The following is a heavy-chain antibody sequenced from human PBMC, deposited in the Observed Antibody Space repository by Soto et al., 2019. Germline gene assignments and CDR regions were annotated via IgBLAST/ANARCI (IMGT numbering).Heavy chain of an antibody. CDR3: ARGSRVLSTPVGPYSYRMSV. CDR1: GGSFSGYY. J-gene: IGHJ6*02. V-gene: IGHV4-34*01. D-gene: IGHD2-15*01. CDR2: INHSGST. Sequence: PSETLSLTCAVYGGSFSGYYWSWIRQPPGKGLEWIGEINHSGSTNYNPSLKSRVTISVDTSKNQFSLKLSSVTAADTAVYYCARGSRVLSTPVGPYSYRMSVRAQGTTVPVSS.